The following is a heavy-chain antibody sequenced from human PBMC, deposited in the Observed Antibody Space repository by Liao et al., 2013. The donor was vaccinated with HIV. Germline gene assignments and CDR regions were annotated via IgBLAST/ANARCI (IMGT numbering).Heavy chain of an antibody. D-gene: IGHD3-10*01. V-gene: IGHV4-30-4*08. Sequence: QVQLQESGPGLVKPSQTLSLTCTVSGGSITSGDYYWSWIRQPPGRGLEWIGYIYYSGSTYYNPSLKSRVTILVDTSKNQFSLKLSSVTAADTAVYYCARTEWGMTSTSLVRGVPYYFDYWGQGALVTVSS. CDR1: GGSITSGDYY. CDR3: ARTEWGMTSTSLVRGVPYYFDY. CDR2: IYYSGST. J-gene: IGHJ4*02.